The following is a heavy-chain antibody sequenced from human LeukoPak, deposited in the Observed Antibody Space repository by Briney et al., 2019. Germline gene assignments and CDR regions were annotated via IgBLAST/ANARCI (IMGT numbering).Heavy chain of an antibody. J-gene: IGHJ4*02. CDR3: AKERQLEPFDC. CDR2: VQNDESEK. D-gene: IGHD1-1*01. V-gene: IGHV3-30*02. Sequence: PGGSLRLSYAASGFSFSNYGMHWVRQTPGKGLEWVAFVQNDESEKFFADSVKGRFTVSRDNSKNTLYLQMNSLRGDDTAVYYCAKERQLEPFDCWGQGTLVTVSS. CDR1: GFSFSNYG.